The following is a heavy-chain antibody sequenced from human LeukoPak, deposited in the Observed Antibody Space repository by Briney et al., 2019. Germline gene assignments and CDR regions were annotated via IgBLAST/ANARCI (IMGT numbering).Heavy chain of an antibody. J-gene: IGHJ4*02. CDR1: AFSVSDNY. D-gene: IGHD2-2*01. V-gene: IGHV3-53*01. CDR3: ARARYCSSTSCFLDY. CDR2: LYSGGFT. Sequence: PGGSLRLSCAASAFSVSDNYMSWVRQAPGTGLEWVSVLYSGGFTSYADSVKGRFTISRDNSKNTLYLQMNSLTAEDTALHYCARARYCSSTSCFLDYWGQGTLVTVSS.